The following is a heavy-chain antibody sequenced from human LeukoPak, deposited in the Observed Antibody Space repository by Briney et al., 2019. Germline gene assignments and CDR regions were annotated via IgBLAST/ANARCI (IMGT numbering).Heavy chain of an antibody. D-gene: IGHD2-21*02. J-gene: IGHJ4*02. V-gene: IGHV3-30*18. Sequence: QPGRSLRLSCTDSGFTVNFYGMHWVRQAPGKGLEWLAVITDDGSKKYYGDSVKGRFTISRDNSKHTLYLQMNSLRGEDTAVYYCAKDDGGDYVGLDYWGQGTLVTVSS. CDR1: GFTVNFYG. CDR2: ITDDGSKK. CDR3: AKDDGGDYVGLDY.